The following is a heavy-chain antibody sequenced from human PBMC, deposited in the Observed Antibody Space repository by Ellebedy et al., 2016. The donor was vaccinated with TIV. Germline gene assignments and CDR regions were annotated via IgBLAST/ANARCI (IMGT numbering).Heavy chain of an antibody. Sequence: GESLKISCAASGFTFSSYAMHWVRQAPGKGLEWVSAVFGNGDGTFYADSVKGRFTISRDNSKNTLFLQMNSLRAEDTAVYYCAKDRVPDSRWNFDFWGQGTLVTVSS. CDR2: VFGNGDGT. V-gene: IGHV3-23*01. D-gene: IGHD6-19*01. CDR3: AKDRVPDSRWNFDF. J-gene: IGHJ4*02. CDR1: GFTFSSYA.